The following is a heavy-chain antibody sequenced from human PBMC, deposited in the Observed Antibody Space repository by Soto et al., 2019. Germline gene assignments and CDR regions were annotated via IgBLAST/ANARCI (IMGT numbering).Heavy chain of an antibody. CDR2: ISSSSSYI. Sequence: GGSLRLSCAASGFTFSSYSMNWVRQAPGKGLEWVSSISSSSSYINYADSVKGRFTISRDNAKNSLYLQMNSLRAEDSALYYCARSRNLDPWGQGTLVTVS. D-gene: IGHD1-1*01. V-gene: IGHV3-21*04. J-gene: IGHJ5*02. CDR1: GFTFSSYS. CDR3: ARSRNLDP.